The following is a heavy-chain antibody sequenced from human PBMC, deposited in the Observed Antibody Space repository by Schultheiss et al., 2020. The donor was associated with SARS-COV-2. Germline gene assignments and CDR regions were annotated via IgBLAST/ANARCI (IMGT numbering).Heavy chain of an antibody. Sequence: GGSLRLSCAASGFNLRNYWMDWVRQAPGKGLQWVANIKQDGSVEHYVDSVRGRFTISRDNAKNTLYLQMNSLRAEDTAVYYCARAKYSSSYDYWGQGTLVTVSS. J-gene: IGHJ4*02. D-gene: IGHD6-13*01. CDR2: IKQDGSVE. V-gene: IGHV3-7*01. CDR3: ARAKYSSSYDY. CDR1: GFNLRNYW.